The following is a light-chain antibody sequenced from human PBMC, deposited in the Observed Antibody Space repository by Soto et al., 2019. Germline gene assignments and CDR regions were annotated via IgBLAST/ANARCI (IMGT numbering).Light chain of an antibody. Sequence: QSVLTQPPSVSVAPGQKVTISCSGSSSNIGNNYVSWYQQLPETAPKLLIYENNKRPSGIPDRFSGSKSGTSATLGITGLQTGDEADYYCGTWDSSLSSVVFGGGTKLTVL. CDR1: SSNIGNNY. V-gene: IGLV1-51*02. J-gene: IGLJ2*01. CDR3: GTWDSSLSSVV. CDR2: ENN.